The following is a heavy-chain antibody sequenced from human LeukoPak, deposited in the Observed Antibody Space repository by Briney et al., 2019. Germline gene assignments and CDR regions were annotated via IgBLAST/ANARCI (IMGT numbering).Heavy chain of an antibody. V-gene: IGHV4-59*08. CDR1: GGSISAYF. CDR2: ISHRGDT. CDR3: ARPNYESSGHDAFDI. D-gene: IGHD3-22*01. J-gene: IGHJ3*02. Sequence: ETLSLTCTVSGGSISAYFWSWIRQPPGKGLEWVGYISHRGDTNYSPSLKSRVTISVDTSKNQISLNLGSVAAADTAVYYCARPNYESSGHDAFDIWGRGTMVTVSS.